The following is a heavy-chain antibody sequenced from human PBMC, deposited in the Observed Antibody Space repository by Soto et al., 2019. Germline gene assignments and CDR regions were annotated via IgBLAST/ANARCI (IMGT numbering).Heavy chain of an antibody. Sequence: GGSLRLSCAASGFTFSNAWMNWVRQAPGKGLEWVGRIKSKTDGGTTDYAAPVKGRFTISRDDSKNTLYLQMNSLKTEDTAVYYCTTDLTPANSSGWYKWRCYFDYWGQGTLVTVSS. CDR1: GFTFSNAW. CDR2: IKSKTDGGTT. J-gene: IGHJ4*02. V-gene: IGHV3-15*07. D-gene: IGHD6-19*01. CDR3: TTDLTPANSSGWYKWRCYFDY.